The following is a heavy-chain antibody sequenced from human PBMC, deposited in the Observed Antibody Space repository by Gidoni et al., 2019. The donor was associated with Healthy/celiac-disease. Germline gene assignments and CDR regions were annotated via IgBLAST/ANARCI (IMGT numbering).Heavy chain of an antibody. CDR2: IDTRYSHT. CDR3: ASFPLKSASKGRGNYWYFDL. V-gene: IGHV5-10-1*03. D-gene: IGHD3-10*01. CDR1: GYSVTRYW. J-gene: IGHJ2*01. Sequence: EVRLVQSGAEVKKPGESLRISCKASGYSVTRYWLSRVRQVPGKGLEWVGRIDTRYSHTNCSPSFQGNFNSSADMASGTANRKGSRLMASDTAMYYCASFPLKSASKGRGNYWYFDLWGRGTLVTVSS.